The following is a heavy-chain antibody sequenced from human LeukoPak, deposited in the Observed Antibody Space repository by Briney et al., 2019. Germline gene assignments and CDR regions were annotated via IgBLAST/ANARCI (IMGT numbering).Heavy chain of an antibody. D-gene: IGHD5/OR15-5a*01. Sequence: SETLSLTCSVSDDSISRRGYYWSWIRQRPGMGLEWMGYIYYNGRSGNTYYNLALKSRVTMSIDTGEKHFSLRLTAVTAAYSAVYYCANSLPTVSTRNYFDYWGQGTLVIVSS. CDR3: ANSLPTVSTRNYFDY. J-gene: IGHJ4*02. V-gene: IGHV4-31*03. CDR2: IYYNGRSGNT. CDR1: DDSISRRGYY.